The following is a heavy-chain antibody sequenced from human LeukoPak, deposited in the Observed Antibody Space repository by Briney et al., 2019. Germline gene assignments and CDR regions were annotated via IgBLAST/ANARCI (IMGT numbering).Heavy chain of an antibody. CDR1: GFTFSSYG. CDR2: IRYDGNNK. D-gene: IGHD6-13*01. V-gene: IGHV3-30*02. CDR3: ARAAAGTTIGFDP. Sequence: GGSLRLSCAASGFTFSSYGIHWVRQAPGKGLEWVAFIRYDGNNKYYADSVKGRFTISRDNSKNTLYLQMNSLRAEDTAVYYCARAAAGTTIGFDPWGQGTLVTVSS. J-gene: IGHJ5*02.